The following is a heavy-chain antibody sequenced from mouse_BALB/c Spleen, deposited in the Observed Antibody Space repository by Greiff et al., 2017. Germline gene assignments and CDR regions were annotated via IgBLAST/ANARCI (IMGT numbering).Heavy chain of an antibody. D-gene: IGHD1-2*01. CDR2: IWGGGST. V-gene: IGHV2-4*02. CDR3: ASQIHYYGSRAMDY. J-gene: IGHJ4*01. CDR1: GFSLTSYG. Sequence: QVQLQQSGPGLVQPSQSLSITCTVSGFSLTSYGVHWVRQPPGKGLEWLGMIWGGGSTDYNSALKSRLSISKDNSKSQVFLKMNSLQTDDTAMYYCASQIHYYGSRAMDYWGQGTSVTVSS.